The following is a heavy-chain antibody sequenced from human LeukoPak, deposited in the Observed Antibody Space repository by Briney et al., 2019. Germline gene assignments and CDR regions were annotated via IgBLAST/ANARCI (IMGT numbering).Heavy chain of an antibody. D-gene: IGHD3-3*01. CDR3: ARGATIFGVVGWEGMDV. CDR1: GGTFSSYA. CDR2: ISAYNGNT. J-gene: IGHJ6*02. V-gene: IGHV1-18*01. Sequence: ASVKVSCKASGGTFSSYAISWVRQAPGQGLEWMGWISAYNGNTNYAQKLQGRVTMTTDTSTSTAYTELRSLRSDDTAVYYCARGATIFGVVGWEGMDVWGQGTTVTVSS.